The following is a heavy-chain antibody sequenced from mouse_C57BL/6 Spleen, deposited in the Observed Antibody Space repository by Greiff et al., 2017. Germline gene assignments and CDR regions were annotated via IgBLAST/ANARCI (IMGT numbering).Heavy chain of an antibody. D-gene: IGHD2-13*01. CDR3: ARRGSSSCSDCVAWFAY. CDR2: FHPYNDDT. J-gene: IGHJ3*01. V-gene: IGHV1-47*01. CDR1: GYTFTTYP. Sequence: VKLQESGAELVKPGASVKMSCKASGYTFTTYPIEWMKQNHGKSLEWIGNFHPYNDDTTYNEKFKGKATLTVEKSSSTVYLELSRLTSVDSAVYFCARRGSSSCSDCVAWFAYWGQGTLVTVSA.